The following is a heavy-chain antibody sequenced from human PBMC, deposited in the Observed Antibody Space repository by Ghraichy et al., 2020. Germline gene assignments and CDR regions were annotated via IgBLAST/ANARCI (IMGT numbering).Heavy chain of an antibody. D-gene: IGHD3-10*01. CDR2: IKQDGSEI. V-gene: IGHV3-7*01. J-gene: IGHJ4*02. Sequence: SCAASGFTFSSYWMSWFRQAPGKGLEWVANIKQDGSEIYYVDSVRGRFAVSRDNAKNSLYLQMNSLRAEDTAVYYCARITRTYGSGDSDYWGQGTLVTVSS. CDR1: GFTFSSYW. CDR3: ARITRTYGSGDSDY.